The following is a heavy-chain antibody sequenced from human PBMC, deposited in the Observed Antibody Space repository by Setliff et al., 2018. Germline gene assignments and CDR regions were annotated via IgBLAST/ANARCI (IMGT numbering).Heavy chain of an antibody. CDR1: GDSISNGRIY. J-gene: IGHJ6*03. V-gene: IGHV4-30-4*01. CDR2: IYYTGRT. D-gene: IGHD3-3*01. Sequence: PSETLSLTCTVSGDSISNGRIYWSWLRQRPGKGLEWIGYIYYTGRTSFNPSLRSRPALSLDTSKNQFSLTLTSVTAADTAVYYCARMTGFQYIDVWGKGTTVTVSS. CDR3: ARMTGFQYIDV.